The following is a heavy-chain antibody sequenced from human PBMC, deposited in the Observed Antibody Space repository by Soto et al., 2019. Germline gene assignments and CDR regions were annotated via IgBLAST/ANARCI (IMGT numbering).Heavy chain of an antibody. V-gene: IGHV1-18*01. CDR2: INGYNGNA. CDR3: ARMGDVPCYSYGMDV. D-gene: IGHD3-16*01. CDR1: GYTFTTYG. J-gene: IGHJ6*02. Sequence: QVQLVQSGAEVKKPGASVTVSCKASGYTFTTYGVSWVRQSPGQGLEWLGWINGYNGNAKYAENLQGRVSMTTDTSTTTAYMELRRLGSDYTAVDYCARMGDVPCYSYGMDVWGQGTTVTVSS.